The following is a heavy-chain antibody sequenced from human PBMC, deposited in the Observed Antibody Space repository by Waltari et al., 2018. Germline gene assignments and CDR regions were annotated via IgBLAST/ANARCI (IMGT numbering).Heavy chain of an antibody. CDR2: IRYDGSNK. CDR1: GFTFSSYG. J-gene: IGHJ2*01. D-gene: IGHD6-19*01. CDR3: AKELVAGTLHYWYFDL. V-gene: IGHV3-30*02. Sequence: QVQLVESGGGVVQPGGSLRLSCAASGFTFSSYGMHWVRQAPGKGLEWVAFIRYDGSNKYYADSVKGRFTISRDNSKNTLYLQMNSLRAEDTAVYYCAKELVAGTLHYWYFDLWGRGTLVTVSS.